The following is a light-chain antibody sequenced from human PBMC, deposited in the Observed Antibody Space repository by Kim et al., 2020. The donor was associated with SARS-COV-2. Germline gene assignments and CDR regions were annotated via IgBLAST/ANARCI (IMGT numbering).Light chain of an antibody. CDR2: AAS. CDR3: QHYYKHPLT. V-gene: IGKV1-33*01. J-gene: IGKJ4*01. Sequence: DIQLTQSPSSLSASVGDRVTISCRASQVISNFLDWFQQKPGKAPKRLIYAASSLERGVPSRFSGSESGTDFTFTISSLQPEDTATYYCQHYYKHPLTFGGGTKVDIK. CDR1: QVISNF.